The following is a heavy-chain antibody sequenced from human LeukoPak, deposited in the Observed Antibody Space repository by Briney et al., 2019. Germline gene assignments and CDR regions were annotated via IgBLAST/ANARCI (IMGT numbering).Heavy chain of an antibody. J-gene: IGHJ4*02. CDR2: IYHSGRT. CDR1: GYSIDCGYY. D-gene: IGHD3-10*01. V-gene: IGHV4-38-2*02. CDR3: ATLTYGSGSFYKDY. Sequence: PSETLSLTCSVSGYSIDCGYYWGWSRQPPGKGLEWIGSIYHSGRTYYNPSLKSRVTISVDTSKNQFSLKLSSVTAADTAVYYCATLTYGSGSFYKDYWGQGTLVTVSS.